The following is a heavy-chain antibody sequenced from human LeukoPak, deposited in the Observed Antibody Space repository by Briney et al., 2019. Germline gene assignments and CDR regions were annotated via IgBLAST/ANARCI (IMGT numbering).Heavy chain of an antibody. CDR2: SYYSGSA. CDR1: GGSISVSSHY. D-gene: IGHD6-13*01. Sequence: SETLSLTCTVSGGSISVSSHYWGWIRQPPGKGLEWIGSSYYSGSAYYNPSLKSRVTISVDTSKNQFSLKLSSVTAADTAVYYCARGRSSWSSGTWFDPWGQGTLVTVSS. CDR3: ARGRSSWSSGTWFDP. J-gene: IGHJ5*02. V-gene: IGHV4-39*01.